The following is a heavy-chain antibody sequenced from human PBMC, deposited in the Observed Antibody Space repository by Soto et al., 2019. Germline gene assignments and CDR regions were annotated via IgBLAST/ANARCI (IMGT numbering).Heavy chain of an antibody. V-gene: IGHV3-30-3*02. D-gene: IGHD2-2*02. J-gene: IGHJ5*02. CDR1: GFGFGGKT. CDR3: ATDIHATWLLNS. CDR2: IAPDGSQI. Sequence: GGSLRLACAASGFGFGGKTMYWVRQAPGRGLEWVALIAPDGSQIYYADSVKGRFTISRDNSKNTLYLQMDNLRAEDTSLYLCATDIHATWLLNSWGQGTLVTVSS.